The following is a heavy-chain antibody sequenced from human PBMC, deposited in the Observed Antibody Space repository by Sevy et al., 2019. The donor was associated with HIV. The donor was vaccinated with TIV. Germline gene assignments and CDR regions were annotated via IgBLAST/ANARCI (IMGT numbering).Heavy chain of an antibody. D-gene: IGHD4-17*01. J-gene: IGHJ2*01. CDR2: IYHSGST. V-gene: IGHV4-38-2*02. CDR3: ARDFLSTVTTDWYFDL. CDR1: GYSISSGYY. Sequence: SETLSLTCAVSGYSISSGYYWGWIRQPPGKGLEWIGSIYHSGSTYYNPSLKSRVTISVDTSKNQFSLKLSSVTAADTAVYYCARDFLSTVTTDWYFDLWGRGTLVTVSS.